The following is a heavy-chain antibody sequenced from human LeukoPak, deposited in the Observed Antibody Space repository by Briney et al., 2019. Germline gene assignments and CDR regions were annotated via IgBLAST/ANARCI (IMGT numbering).Heavy chain of an antibody. CDR3: AREALAGMVRGESNWFDP. V-gene: IGHV4-4*07. CDR2: IYTSGST. D-gene: IGHD3-10*01. J-gene: IGHJ5*02. Sequence: PSETLSLTCTDSGGSISSYYWSWIRQPAGKGLEGIGRIYTSGSTNYNPSLKSRVTMSVDTSKNQFSLKLSSVTAADTAVYYCAREALAGMVRGESNWFDPWGQGTLVTVSS. CDR1: GGSISSYY.